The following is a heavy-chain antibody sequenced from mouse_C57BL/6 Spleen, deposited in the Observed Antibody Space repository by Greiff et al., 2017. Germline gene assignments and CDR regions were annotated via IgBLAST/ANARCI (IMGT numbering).Heavy chain of an antibody. D-gene: IGHD4-1*01. Sequence: QVQLQQPGAELVKPGASVKLSCKASGYTFTSYWMHWVKQRPGQGLEWIGMIHPNSGSTNYNEKFKSKATLTVDKSSSTAYMQLSSLTSEDSAVYYCARERVLGREVWFAYWGQGTLVTVSA. CDR1: GYTFTSYW. V-gene: IGHV1-64*01. CDR3: ARERVLGREVWFAY. CDR2: IHPNSGST. J-gene: IGHJ3*01.